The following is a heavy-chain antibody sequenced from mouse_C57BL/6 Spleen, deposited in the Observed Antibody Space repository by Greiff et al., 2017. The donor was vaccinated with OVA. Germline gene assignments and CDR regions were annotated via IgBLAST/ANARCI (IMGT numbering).Heavy chain of an antibody. J-gene: IGHJ3*01. CDR3: ARDQAFAY. V-gene: IGHV5-4*01. CDR1: GFTFSSYA. D-gene: IGHD3-2*02. Sequence: EVHLVESGGGLVKPGGSLKLSCAASGFTFSSYAMSWVRQTPEKRLEWVATISDGGSYTYYPDNVKGRFTISRDNAKNNLYLQLSHLKSEDTAMYYCARDQAFAYWGKGTLVTVSA. CDR2: ISDGGSYT.